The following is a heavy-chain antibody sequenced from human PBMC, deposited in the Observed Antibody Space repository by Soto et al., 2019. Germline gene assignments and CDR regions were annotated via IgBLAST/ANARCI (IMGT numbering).Heavy chain of an antibody. J-gene: IGHJ5*02. Sequence: GVLRVSGIPSGLLLQNYAMAWVRQAPGKGLEWVSTLIGGHYGTAYSYSVKGRFTVSRDNSKKCLYLQMNSLGVEDTAMYFCAKGKSTGDIDWFDPWGQGSLVTVSS. D-gene: IGHD3-10*01. CDR1: GLLLQNYA. CDR3: AKGKSTGDIDWFDP. V-gene: IGHV3-23*01. CDR2: LIGGHYGT.